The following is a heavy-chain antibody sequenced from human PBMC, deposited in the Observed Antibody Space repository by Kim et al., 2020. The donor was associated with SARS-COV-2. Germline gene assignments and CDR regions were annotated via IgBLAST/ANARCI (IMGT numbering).Heavy chain of an antibody. J-gene: IGHJ6*02. CDR1: GFTFSSYG. Sequence: GGSLRLSCAASGFTFSSYGMHWVRQAPGKGLEWVAVIWYDGSNKYYADSVKGRFTISRDNSKNTLYLQMNSLRAEDTAVYYCARDQYSSSPLYYYYYYGMDVWGQGTTVTVSS. CDR2: IWYDGSNK. D-gene: IGHD6-6*01. CDR3: ARDQYSSSPLYYYYYYGMDV. V-gene: IGHV3-33*01.